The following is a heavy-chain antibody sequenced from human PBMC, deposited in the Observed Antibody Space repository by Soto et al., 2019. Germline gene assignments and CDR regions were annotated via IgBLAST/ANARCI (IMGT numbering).Heavy chain of an antibody. CDR1: GGSISSYY. J-gene: IGHJ4*02. CDR3: ARVGPPGDFDY. CDR2: IYYSGST. Sequence: SETLSLTCTVSGGSISSYYWSWIRQPPGKGLEWIGYIYYSGSTNYNPSLKSRVTISVDTSKNQFSLKLSSVTAADTAVYYCARVGPPGDFDYWGQGTLVTASS. V-gene: IGHV4-59*01.